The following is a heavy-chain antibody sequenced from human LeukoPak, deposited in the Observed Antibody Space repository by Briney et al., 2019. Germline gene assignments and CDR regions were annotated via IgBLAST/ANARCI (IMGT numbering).Heavy chain of an antibody. D-gene: IGHD4-17*01. J-gene: IGHJ4*02. V-gene: IGHV4-59*01. CDR3: ARGPQAGDYEGDFDY. CDR2: IYYSGST. CDR1: GGSISYYY. Sequence: SETLSLTCTVSGGSISYYYWSWIRQPPGQGLEWIGYIYYSGSTNYNPSLKSRVTVSLDTSKSQFSLKLNSVTAADTAVYYCARGPQAGDYEGDFDYWGQGTLVTVSS.